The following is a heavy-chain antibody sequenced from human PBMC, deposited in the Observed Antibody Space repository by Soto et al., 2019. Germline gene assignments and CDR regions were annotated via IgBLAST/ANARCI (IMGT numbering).Heavy chain of an antibody. V-gene: IGHV1-3*01. CDR1: GYSLSSYS. CDR2: MKAGKGDT. J-gene: IGHJ5*02. D-gene: IGHD3-9*01. CDR3: ARDHQPLAHIWTGYFALVP. Sequence: QVHLVQSGAEVRRPGASVKVSCEASGYSLSSYSLHWVRQAPGQRLEWMGWMKAGKGDTDISHNFRDRVTMARHTSANASYVESASSRFEDPSICYSARDHQPLAHIWTGYFALVPWGQGTPVSVSS.